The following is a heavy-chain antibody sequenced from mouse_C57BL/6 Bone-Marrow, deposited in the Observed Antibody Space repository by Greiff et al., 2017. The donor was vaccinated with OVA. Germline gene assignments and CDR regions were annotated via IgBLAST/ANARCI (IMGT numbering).Heavy chain of an antibody. J-gene: IGHJ2*01. CDR2: ISSGSSTI. Sequence: EVKLVESGGGLVKPGGSLKLSCAASGFTFSDYGMHWVRQAPEKGLEWVAYISSGSSTIYYADTVTGRFTISRDNAKNTLFLQMTSLGSEDTAMYYCARYCFDYWGQGTTLTVSS. CDR1: GFTFSDYG. CDR3: ARYCFDY. V-gene: IGHV5-17*01.